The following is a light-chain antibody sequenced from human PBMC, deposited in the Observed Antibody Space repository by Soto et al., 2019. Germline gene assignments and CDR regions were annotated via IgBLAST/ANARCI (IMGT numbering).Light chain of an antibody. CDR2: DAS. CDR3: QQRSKWPRLT. CDR1: QSVSSY. J-gene: IGKJ4*01. Sequence: EIVLIPAPAAPSLSTGERATLSCRASQSVSSYLAWYQQKPGQAPRLLIYDASNRATGIPARFSGSGSGTDFTLTISSLEPEDFAVYYCQQRSKWPRLTVVGGNKV. V-gene: IGKV3-11*01.